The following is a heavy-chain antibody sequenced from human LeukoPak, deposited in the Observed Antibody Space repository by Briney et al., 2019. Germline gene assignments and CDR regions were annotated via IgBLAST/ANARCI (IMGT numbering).Heavy chain of an antibody. Sequence: GESLKISCKGSGYSFTSYWIGWVRQMPGKGLEWMGIIYPGDSDTRYSPSFQGQVTISADKSISTAYLQWSSLKASDTAMYYCARPLTFDSGWPDAFDIWGQGTMVTVSS. CDR2: IYPGDSDT. CDR3: ARPLTFDSGWPDAFDI. CDR1: GYSFTSYW. D-gene: IGHD6-19*01. V-gene: IGHV5-51*01. J-gene: IGHJ3*02.